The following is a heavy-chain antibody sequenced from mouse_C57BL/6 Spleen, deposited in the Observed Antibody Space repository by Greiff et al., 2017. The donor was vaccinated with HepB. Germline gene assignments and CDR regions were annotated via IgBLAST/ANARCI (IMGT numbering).Heavy chain of an antibody. Sequence: QVHVKQSGPGLVAPSQSLSITCTVSGFSLTSYGVHWVRQPPGKGLEWLVVIWSDGSTTYNSALKSRLSISKDNSKSQVFLKMNSRQTDDTAMYYCARHGYYVHYAMDYWGQGTSVTVSS. J-gene: IGHJ4*01. D-gene: IGHD2-3*01. CDR1: GFSLTSYG. V-gene: IGHV2-6-1*01. CDR3: ARHGYYVHYAMDY. CDR2: IWSDGST.